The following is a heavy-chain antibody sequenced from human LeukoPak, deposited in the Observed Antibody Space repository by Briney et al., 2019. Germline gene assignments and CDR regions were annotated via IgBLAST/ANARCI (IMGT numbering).Heavy chain of an antibody. D-gene: IGHD2-21*02. CDR1: GGSISSYY. CDR3: ARHSPAYCGGDCYSPRGYYYYYMDV. J-gene: IGHJ6*03. CDR2: IYTSGST. V-gene: IGHV4-4*09. Sequence: PSETLSLTCTVSGGSISSYYWSWIRQPPGKGLEWIGSIYTSGSTNYNPSLKSRVTISVDTSKNQFSLKLSSVTAADTAVYYCARHSPAYCGGDCYSPRGYYYYYMDVWGKGTTVTVSS.